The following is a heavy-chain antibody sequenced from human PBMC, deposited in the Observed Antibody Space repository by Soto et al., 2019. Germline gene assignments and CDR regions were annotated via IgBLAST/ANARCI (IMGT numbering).Heavy chain of an antibody. V-gene: IGHV3-11*01. D-gene: IGHD2-2*01. CDR1: GFTFSDYY. Sequence: QVQLVESGGGLVKPGGSLRLSCAASGFTFSDYYMNWIRQAPGKGQEWVAYISSSGSTIYYADSVKGRFTISRDNARNTLSLQMNNLRAEDTAVYYCARDRDCTRTACLSFAFDHWGQGTLITVSS. CDR3: ARDRDCTRTACLSFAFDH. CDR2: ISSSGSTI. J-gene: IGHJ5*02.